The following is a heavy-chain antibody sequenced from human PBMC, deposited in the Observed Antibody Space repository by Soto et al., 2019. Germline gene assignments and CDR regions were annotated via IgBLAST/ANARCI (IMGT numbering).Heavy chain of an antibody. CDR2: SYPGGSES. V-gene: IGHV5-51*03. CDR3: ARQGDSSSFDH. CDR1: GYNFGIYW. D-gene: IGHD6-13*01. J-gene: IGHJ4*02. Sequence: EVQLVQSGAEVKKPGESLKISCKGSGYNFGIYWIGWVRQVPGKGLEWMGLSYPGGSESRYSPSFQGQVTVSADESLSTAYLQWSSLKASDTAIYYCARQGDSSSFDHWGQGALVTVSS.